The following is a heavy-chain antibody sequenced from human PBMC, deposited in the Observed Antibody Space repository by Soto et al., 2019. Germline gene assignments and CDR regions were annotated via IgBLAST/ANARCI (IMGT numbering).Heavy chain of an antibody. Sequence: SETLFLTCAVSGGSISSSSYYWGWIRQPPGKGLEWIGSIYYSGSTYYNPSLKSRVTISVDTSKNQFSLKLSSVTAADTAAYYCARHMDSSGWYDYWGQGTLVTVSS. CDR2: IYYSGST. J-gene: IGHJ4*02. CDR3: ARHMDSSGWYDY. CDR1: GGSISSSSYY. D-gene: IGHD6-19*01. V-gene: IGHV4-39*01.